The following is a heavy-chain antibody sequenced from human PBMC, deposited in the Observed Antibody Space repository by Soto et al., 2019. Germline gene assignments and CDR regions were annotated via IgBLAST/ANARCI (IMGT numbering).Heavy chain of an antibody. Sequence: QVRLEQSGAQVKKPGSSVRVSCQASGGALTSYPIHWVRQAPGQGLEWMGVIDPIVDTSNLAENFKTRLTLTADTSTKTVYMDLTSLRSDDTAIYFCATYPRPYKWTDIWGRGTQLTVSS. CDR3: ATYPRPYKWTDI. J-gene: IGHJ4*02. V-gene: IGHV1-69*06. D-gene: IGHD1-20*01. CDR2: IDPIVDTS. CDR1: GGALTSYP.